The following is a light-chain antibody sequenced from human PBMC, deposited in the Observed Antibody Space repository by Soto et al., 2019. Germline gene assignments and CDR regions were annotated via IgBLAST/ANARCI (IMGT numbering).Light chain of an antibody. CDR3: SSYSDTNICV. V-gene: IGLV2-14*03. Sequence: QSALTQPASVSGSPGQSITISCSGTSSDIGSYNHVAWYQQFPGKSPKLMIYAVSDRPSGVPRRFSGSKSGNTASLTVSGLQAVDEADYYCSSYSDTNICVFGTGTKVTVL. J-gene: IGLJ1*01. CDR2: AVS. CDR1: SSDIGSYNH.